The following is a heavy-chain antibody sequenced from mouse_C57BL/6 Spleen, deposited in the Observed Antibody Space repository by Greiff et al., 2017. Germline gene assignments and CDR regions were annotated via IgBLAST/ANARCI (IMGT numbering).Heavy chain of an antibody. D-gene: IGHD1-1*01. CDR1: GYAFSSSW. CDR3: AREEFITTVVEYFDV. J-gene: IGHJ1*03. V-gene: IGHV1-82*01. CDR2: ICPGDGDT. Sequence: QVQLQQSGPDLVKPGASVKISCEASGYAFSSSWMNWVKQRPGKGLEWIGRICPGDGDTNYNGKFKGKATLTADKSSSTAYMQLSSLTSEDSAVYVCAREEFITTVVEYFDVWGTGTTVTVSS.